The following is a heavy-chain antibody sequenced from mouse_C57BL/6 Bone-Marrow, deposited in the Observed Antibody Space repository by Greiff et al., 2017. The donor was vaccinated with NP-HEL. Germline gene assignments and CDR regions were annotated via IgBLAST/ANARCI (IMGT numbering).Heavy chain of an antibody. Sequence: QVQLKQPGAELVKPGASVKMSCKASGYTFTSYWITWVKLRPGQGLEWIGDIYPGSGSTNYNEKFKSKATLTVDTSSSTAYMQLSSLTSEDSAVYYCAPHYYYGSGPYWYFDVWGTGTTVTVSS. J-gene: IGHJ1*03. V-gene: IGHV1-55*01. CDR3: APHYYYGSGPYWYFDV. D-gene: IGHD1-1*01. CDR2: IYPGSGST. CDR1: GYTFTSYW.